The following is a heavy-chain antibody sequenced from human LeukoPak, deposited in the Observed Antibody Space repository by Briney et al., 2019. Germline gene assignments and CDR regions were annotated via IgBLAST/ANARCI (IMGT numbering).Heavy chain of an antibody. D-gene: IGHD6-13*01. J-gene: IGHJ5*02. CDR3: ARFYSSSWQNWFDP. V-gene: IGHV4-59*08. CDR1: GGSISSYY. Sequence: PSETLSLTCTVSGGSISSYYWSWIRQPPGKGLEWSGYIYYSGSTNYNPSLKSRVTISVDTSKNQFSLKLSSVTAADTAVYYCARFYSSSWQNWFDPWGQGTLVTVSS. CDR2: IYYSGST.